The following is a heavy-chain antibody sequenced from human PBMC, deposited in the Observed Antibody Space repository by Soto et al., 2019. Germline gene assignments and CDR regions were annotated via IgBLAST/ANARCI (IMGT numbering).Heavy chain of an antibody. J-gene: IGHJ2*01. CDR3: ARVPTTDYYDSSGYPWYFDL. Sequence: QVQLQESGPGLVKPSETLSLTCTVSGGSVSSGSYYWSWIRQPPGQGLEWIGYIYYSGSTNYNPSLKSRVTISVDTSKNQFSLKLSSVTAADTAVYYCARVPTTDYYDSSGYPWYFDLWGRGTLVTVSS. V-gene: IGHV4-61*01. CDR2: IYYSGST. CDR1: GGSVSSGSYY. D-gene: IGHD3-22*01.